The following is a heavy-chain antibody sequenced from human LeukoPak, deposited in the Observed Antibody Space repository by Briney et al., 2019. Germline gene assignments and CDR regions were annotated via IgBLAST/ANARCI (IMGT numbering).Heavy chain of an antibody. V-gene: IGHV3-53*01. CDR3: ARAIGVTCISTSCYSFDY. CDR2: IYSGGST. Sequence: PGGSLRLSCAASGFTVSSNYMSWVRQAPGKGLEWVSVIYSGGSTYYADSVKGRFTISRDNSKNTLYLQMNSLRAEDTAVYYCARAIGVTCISTSCYSFDYWGQGTLVTVSS. J-gene: IGHJ4*02. D-gene: IGHD2-2*02. CDR1: GFTVSSNY.